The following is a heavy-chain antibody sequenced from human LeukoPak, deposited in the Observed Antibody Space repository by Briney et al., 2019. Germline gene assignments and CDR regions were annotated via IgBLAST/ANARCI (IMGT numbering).Heavy chain of an antibody. D-gene: IGHD2-15*01. CDR1: GFTFSSYG. CDR3: AKATSGYCSGGSCSTFDY. V-gene: IGHV3-9*01. Sequence: GGSLRLSCAASGFTFSSYGMSWVRQAPGKGLEWVSGISWNSGSIGYADSVKGRFTISRDNAKNSLYLQMNGLRAEDTALYYCAKATSGYCSGGSCSTFDYWGQGTLVTVSS. CDR2: ISWNSGSI. J-gene: IGHJ4*02.